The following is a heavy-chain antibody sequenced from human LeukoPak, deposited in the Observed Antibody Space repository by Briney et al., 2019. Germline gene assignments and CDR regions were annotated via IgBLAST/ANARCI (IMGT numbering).Heavy chain of an antibody. D-gene: IGHD3-22*01. CDR1: GGSFSGYY. J-gene: IGHJ4*02. CDR3: ARGGYYDSSGPYRAYEDC. V-gene: IGHV4-34*01. CDR2: INHSGST. Sequence: SETLSLTCAVYGGSFSGYYWSWIRQPPGKGLEWIWEINHSGSTNYNPSLKSRVTISVDTSKNQFSLKLSSVTAADTAVYYCARGGYYDSSGPYRAYEDCWGQGTLVTVSS.